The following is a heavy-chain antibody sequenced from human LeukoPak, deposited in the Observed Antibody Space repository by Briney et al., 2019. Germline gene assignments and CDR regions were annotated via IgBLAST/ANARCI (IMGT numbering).Heavy chain of an antibody. V-gene: IGHV4-59*01. CDR1: GGSISTYY. J-gene: IGHJ1*01. CDR3: ARAPGGNAGNFQH. Sequence: SETLSLTCTVSGGSISTYYWNWIRQPPGKGLEWIGYIYYSGSTNYNPSLKSRVTISVDTSKNHFSLKLSSVTAADTAVYYCARAPGGNAGNFQHWGQGTPVTVSS. CDR2: IYYSGST. D-gene: IGHD4-23*01.